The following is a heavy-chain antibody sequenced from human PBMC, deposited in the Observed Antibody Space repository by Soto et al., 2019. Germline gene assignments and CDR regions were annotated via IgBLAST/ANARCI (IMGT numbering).Heavy chain of an antibody. CDR2: IYPGDSDT. J-gene: IGHJ4*02. V-gene: IGHV5-51*01. CDR1: GYSFTSYW. Sequence: GESLKISCKGSGYSFTSYWIGWVRQMPGKGLEWMGIIYPGDSDTRYSPSFQGQVTISADKSISTAYLQWSSLKASDTAMYYCARSYSGYDLGSYYFDYWGQGTLDRLL. CDR3: ARSYSGYDLGSYYFDY. D-gene: IGHD5-12*01.